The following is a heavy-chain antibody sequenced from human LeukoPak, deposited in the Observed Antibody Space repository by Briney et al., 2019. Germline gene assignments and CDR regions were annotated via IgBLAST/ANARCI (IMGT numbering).Heavy chain of an antibody. J-gene: IGHJ4*02. CDR2: INTDGTVT. V-gene: IGHV3-74*01. CDR3: ATKQWLAPPPDS. Sequence: GGSLRLSCAASGFTFIKYWMLWVRQAPGKGLESVSRINTDGTVTTYADSAKGRFTVSRDNADNTMFLQMNSVRDEETAVYYCATKQWLAPPPDSWGQGTPVTVSS. CDR1: GFTFIKYW. D-gene: IGHD6-19*01.